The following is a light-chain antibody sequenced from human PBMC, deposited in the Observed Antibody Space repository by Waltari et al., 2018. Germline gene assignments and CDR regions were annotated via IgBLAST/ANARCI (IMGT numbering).Light chain of an antibody. CDR3: GGWDDSLNGWV. V-gene: IGLV1-47*01. CDR1: SSNLGNHH. Sequence: QSVMTQPPSASGTPGQRVTISCSGSSSNLGNHHVYWYQQLPGAAPKLLIYRNNQRPSGVPDRFSVSKSGTSASLAISGLRSEDEADYYCGGWDDSLNGWVFGGGTKLTVL. J-gene: IGLJ3*02. CDR2: RNN.